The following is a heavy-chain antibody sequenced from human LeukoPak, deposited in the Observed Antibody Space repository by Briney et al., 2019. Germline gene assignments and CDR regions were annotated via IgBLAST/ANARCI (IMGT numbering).Heavy chain of an antibody. CDR1: GFTFSSYG. CDR3: AKDQYYDILTGYDY. CDR2: IWYDGSNK. J-gene: IGHJ4*02. V-gene: IGHV3-33*06. D-gene: IGHD3-9*01. Sequence: GGSLRLSCAASGFTFSSYGMHWVRQAPGKGLEWVAVIWYDGSNKYYADSVKGRFTISRDNSKNTLYLQMNSLRAEDTAVYYCAKDQYYDILTGYDYWGQGTLVTVPS.